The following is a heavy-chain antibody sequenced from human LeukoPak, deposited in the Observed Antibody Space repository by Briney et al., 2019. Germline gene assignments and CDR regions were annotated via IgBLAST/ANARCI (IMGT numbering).Heavy chain of an antibody. V-gene: IGHV3-13*01. D-gene: IGHD3-3*01. J-gene: IGHJ4*02. CDR3: AAFGDSIY. CDR1: GFAFSSYH. CDR2: IGHAGDT. Sequence: GGSLRLSCAASGFAFSSYHRHWVRHASGKGLEWVSAIGHAGDTYYADSVKGRFTISREDAKNYFFLQMNSLRAGDTAVYFCAAFGDSIYWGQGTLVTVSS.